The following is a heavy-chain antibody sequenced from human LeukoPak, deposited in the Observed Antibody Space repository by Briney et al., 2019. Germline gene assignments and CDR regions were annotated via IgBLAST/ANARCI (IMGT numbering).Heavy chain of an antibody. V-gene: IGHV3-30*18. CDR2: ISFDGSNK. CDR1: GFTFSSNG. J-gene: IGHJ5*02. Sequence: PGGSLRLSCAASGFTFSSNGMHWVRQAPGKGLVWVAVISFDGSNKYYADSVKGRFTISRDNSKNTLYLHMTSLRPDDTAVYYCAKTTGGWFDPWGQGILVTVSS. CDR3: AKTTGGWFDP. D-gene: IGHD4-17*01.